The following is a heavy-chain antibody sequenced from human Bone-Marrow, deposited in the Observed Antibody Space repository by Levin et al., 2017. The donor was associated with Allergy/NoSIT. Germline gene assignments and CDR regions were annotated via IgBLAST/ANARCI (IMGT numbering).Heavy chain of an antibody. J-gene: IGHJ4*02. D-gene: IGHD5-18*01. Sequence: GGSLRLSCAASGFTFSSYGMHWVRQAPGKGLEWVAVISYDGSNKYYADSVKGRFTISRDNSKNTLYLQMNSLRAEDTAVYYCAKDLQHLQLWPFQNPFDYWGQGTLVTVSS. V-gene: IGHV3-30*18. CDR3: AKDLQHLQLWPFQNPFDY. CDR1: GFTFSSYG. CDR2: ISYDGSNK.